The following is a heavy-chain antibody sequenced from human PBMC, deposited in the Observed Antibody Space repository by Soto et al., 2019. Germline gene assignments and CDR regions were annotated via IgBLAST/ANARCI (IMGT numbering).Heavy chain of an antibody. V-gene: IGHV1-8*01. CDR2: MNPNSGNT. D-gene: IGHD3-22*01. Sequence: ASVKVSCKASGYTFTSYDINWVRQATGQGLEWMGWMNPNSGNTGYAQKFQGRVTMTRNTSISTAYMELSSLRSEDTAVYYCARGRFGSSGYYYGGSRDAFDIWGQGTMVTVS. CDR1: GYTFTSYD. J-gene: IGHJ3*02. CDR3: ARGRFGSSGYYYGGSRDAFDI.